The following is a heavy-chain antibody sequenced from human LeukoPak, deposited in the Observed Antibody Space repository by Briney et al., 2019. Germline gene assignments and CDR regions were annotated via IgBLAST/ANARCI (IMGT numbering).Heavy chain of an antibody. V-gene: IGHV3-48*04. CDR3: ARGYRYYDSSGYPDY. CDR1: GFTFSSCS. D-gene: IGHD3-22*01. J-gene: IGHJ4*02. CDR2: ISSSSTI. Sequence: GGSLRLSCAASGFTFSSCSMNWVRQAPGKGLEWVSYISSSSTIYYADSVKGRFTISRDNAKNSLYLQMNSLRAEDTAVYYCARGYRYYDSSGYPDYWGQGTLVTVSS.